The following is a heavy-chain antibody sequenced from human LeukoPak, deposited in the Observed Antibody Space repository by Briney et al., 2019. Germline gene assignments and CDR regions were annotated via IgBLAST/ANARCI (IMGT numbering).Heavy chain of an antibody. CDR2: IDPKSGGT. CDR1: GYTFTGSH. D-gene: IGHD5-24*01. J-gene: IGHJ4*02. CDR3: ARSNDGYRNFDY. Sequence: GASVKVSCKASGYTFTGSHMHWVRQAPGQGLEWMGSIDPKSGGTNSARMFQGRVTLTRDTSISTAYMELSSLRSEDTAVYYCARSNDGYRNFDYWGQGTLVAVSS. V-gene: IGHV1-2*02.